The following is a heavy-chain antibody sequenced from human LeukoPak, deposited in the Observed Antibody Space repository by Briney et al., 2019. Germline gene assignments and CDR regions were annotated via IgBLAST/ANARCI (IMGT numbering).Heavy chain of an antibody. J-gene: IGHJ5*02. V-gene: IGHV3-21*01. CDR2: ISSSSDYI. CDR1: GYTFSSYR. D-gene: IGHD5-12*01. CDR3: ARERGYGGYKWLDP. Sequence: GGSLRLPCAASGYTFSSYRMNWVRQAPGKGLEWVSCISSSSDYIYYADSAKGRFTISRDNAKNSLYQQMNSLRAEDTAVYYCARERGYGGYKWLDPWGQGTLVTVSS.